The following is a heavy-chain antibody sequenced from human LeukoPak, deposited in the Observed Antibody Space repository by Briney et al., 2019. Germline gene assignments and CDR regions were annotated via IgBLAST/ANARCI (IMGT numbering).Heavy chain of an antibody. V-gene: IGHV1-69*05. CDR3: ARDLGLYFFDS. J-gene: IGHJ4*02. D-gene: IGHD3-16*01. CDR2: IIPIFATA. Sequence: SVKVSCKASGGTVSNYAISWVRQAPGQGLEWMGGIIPIFATANYAQKFQGRVTIMTNKTTSTVYMELTSLRSEDTAVYYCARDLGLYFFDSWGQGTLVTVSS. CDR1: GGTVSNYA.